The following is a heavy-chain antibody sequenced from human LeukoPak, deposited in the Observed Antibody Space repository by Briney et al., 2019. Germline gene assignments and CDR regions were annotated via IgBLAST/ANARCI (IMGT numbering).Heavy chain of an antibody. V-gene: IGHV4-61*02. CDR1: GGSISSRVYY. CDR3: ARDALTGSPNWFDP. Sequence: SETLSLTCTVSGGSISSRVYYWTWIRQPAGKGLEWIGRIHNSGSTYYNPSLKSRVTMSIDTSNNQFFLKLNSVTAADTAVYHCARDALTGSPNWFDPWGQGILVTVSS. CDR2: IHNSGST. D-gene: IGHD3-9*01. J-gene: IGHJ5*02.